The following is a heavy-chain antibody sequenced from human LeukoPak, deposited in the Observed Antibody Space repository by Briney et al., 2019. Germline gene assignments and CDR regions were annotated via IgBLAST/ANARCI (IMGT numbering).Heavy chain of an antibody. CDR2: IYYSGST. J-gene: IGHJ4*02. CDR1: GGSVSSGSYY. Sequence: SETLSLTCTVSGGSVSSGSYYWSWIRQPPGKGLEWIGYIYYSGSTNYNPSLKSRVTISVDTSKNQFSLKLSSVTAADTAVYYCARDSPHGGYVTYWGQGTLVTVSP. V-gene: IGHV4-61*01. CDR3: ARDSPHGGYVTY. D-gene: IGHD5-12*01.